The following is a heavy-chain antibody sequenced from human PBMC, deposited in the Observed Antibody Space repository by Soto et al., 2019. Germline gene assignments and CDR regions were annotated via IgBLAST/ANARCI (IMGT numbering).Heavy chain of an antibody. V-gene: IGHV3-7*04. J-gene: IGHJ3*02. D-gene: IGHD2-21*01. CDR2: IKPDGTEG. CDR3: AREGRLLGAFDM. CDR1: GFPFSAYW. Sequence: PGGSLRLSCAVSGFPFSAYWMCWARQAPGKGLEWVANIKPDGTEGFYVDSVKDRFTISRDNAKSSLYLQMNSLTSDDTAIYYCAREGRLLGAFDMWGQGTKVTVSS.